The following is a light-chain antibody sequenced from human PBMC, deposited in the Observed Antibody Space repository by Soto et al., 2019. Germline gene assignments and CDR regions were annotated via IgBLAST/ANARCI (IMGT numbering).Light chain of an antibody. J-gene: IGKJ4*01. Sequence: DIQMTQSASSLSASVGDRVTITCRASQGISNYLAWYQQKPGKVPKILIYAASTLQSGDPSRFSRSRSGTDFTVTISSLQPKDVAPYYWQKYNSAPFTFSGGTKVEIK. V-gene: IGKV1-27*01. CDR3: QKYNSAPFT. CDR1: QGISNY. CDR2: AAS.